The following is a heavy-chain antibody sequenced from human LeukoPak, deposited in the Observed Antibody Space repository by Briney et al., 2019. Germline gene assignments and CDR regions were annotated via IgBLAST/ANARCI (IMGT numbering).Heavy chain of an antibody. J-gene: IGHJ4*02. CDR1: GGSISSYY. D-gene: IGHD3-3*01. Sequence: TPSETLSLTCTVSGGSISSYYWSWIRQPPGKGLEWIGYIYYSGSTNYNPSLKSRVTISVDTSKNQFSLKLSSVTAADTAVYYCAGKDFWSGYSVNYWGQGTLVTVSS. CDR3: AGKDFWSGYSVNY. CDR2: IYYSGST. V-gene: IGHV4-59*01.